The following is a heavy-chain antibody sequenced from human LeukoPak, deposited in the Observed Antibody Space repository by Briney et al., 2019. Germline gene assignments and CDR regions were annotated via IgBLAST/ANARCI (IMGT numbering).Heavy chain of an antibody. Sequence: PSETLSLTCTVSGGSISSYYWSWIRQPPGKGLEWIGYIYYSGSTNYNPSLKSRVTISVDTSKNQFSLNLSSVTAADTAVYYCARHGRRDGYDYWGQGTLVTVSS. D-gene: IGHD5-24*01. V-gene: IGHV4-59*01. CDR1: GGSISSYY. CDR3: ARHGRRDGYDY. CDR2: IYYSGST. J-gene: IGHJ4*02.